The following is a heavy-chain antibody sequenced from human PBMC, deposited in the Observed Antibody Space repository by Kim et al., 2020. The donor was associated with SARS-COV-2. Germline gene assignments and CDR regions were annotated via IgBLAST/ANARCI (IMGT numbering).Heavy chain of an antibody. J-gene: IGHJ3*02. CDR2: IRHYGREK. V-gene: IGHV3-7*01. CDR3: ALGDTFDI. D-gene: IGHD3-10*01. Sequence: GGSLRLSCAVSGITFSKYWMTWVRQAPGKGLEWVANIRHYGREKYYVDSVKGRFTISRDNTKNSLYLQMNSLRAEDTAVYYCALGDTFDICGQGTMVTVS. CDR1: GITFSKYW.